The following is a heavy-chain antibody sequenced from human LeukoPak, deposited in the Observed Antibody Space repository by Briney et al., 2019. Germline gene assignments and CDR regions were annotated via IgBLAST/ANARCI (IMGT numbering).Heavy chain of an antibody. Sequence: GEALKISFKGSGYRFTSYWIGWGRQMPGKGLEWMGIIYPGDSDTRYSPSFQGQVTISADKSISTAYLQWSSLKASDTAMYYCARQVTTVTTGGYWGQGTLVTVSS. CDR3: ARQVTTVTTGGY. J-gene: IGHJ4*02. CDR1: GYRFTSYW. V-gene: IGHV5-51*01. CDR2: IYPGDSDT. D-gene: IGHD4-17*01.